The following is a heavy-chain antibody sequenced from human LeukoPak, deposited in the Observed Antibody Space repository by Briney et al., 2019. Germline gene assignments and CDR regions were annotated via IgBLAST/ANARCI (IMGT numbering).Heavy chain of an antibody. V-gene: IGHV4-59*12. CDR2: IYYRGDT. J-gene: IGHJ6*03. Sequence: SETLSLTCSVSGGSMSGYYWSWIRQPPGQGLEWIGFIYYRGDTKYNPSLKSRVTISVDTSKNQFSLKLSSVTAADTAVYYCARGPTYYYDSSGYPYYYYYMDVWGKGTTVTVSS. CDR1: GGSMSGYY. D-gene: IGHD3-22*01. CDR3: ARGPTYYYDSSGYPYYYYYMDV.